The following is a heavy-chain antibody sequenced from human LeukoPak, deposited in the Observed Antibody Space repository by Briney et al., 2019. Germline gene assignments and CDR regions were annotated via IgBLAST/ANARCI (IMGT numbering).Heavy chain of an antibody. J-gene: IGHJ5*02. Sequence: ASVKVSCKASGYTFTGCYMHWVRQAPGQGLEWMGWINPNSGGTNYAQKFQGWVTMTRDTSISTAYMELSRLRSDDTAVYYCARGPATQVGAWDIVVVPAADNWFDPWGQGTLVTVSS. CDR1: GYTFTGCY. CDR3: ARGPATQVGAWDIVVVPAADNWFDP. CDR2: INPNSGGT. V-gene: IGHV1-2*04. D-gene: IGHD2-2*01.